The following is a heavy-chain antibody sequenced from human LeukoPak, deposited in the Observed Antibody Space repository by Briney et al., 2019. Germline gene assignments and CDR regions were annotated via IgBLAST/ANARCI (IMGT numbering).Heavy chain of an antibody. CDR1: GGSISSGDYY. V-gene: IGHV4-30-4*01. D-gene: IGHD6-13*01. J-gene: IGHJ5*02. CDR3: ARSGAAEGPTHNWFDP. Sequence: SETQSLTCTVSGGSISSGDYYWSWIRQPPGKGLEWIGYIYYSGSTYYNPSLKSRVTISVDTSKNQFSLKLTSVTAADTAVYYCARSGAAEGPTHNWFDPWGQGTLVTVSS. CDR2: IYYSGST.